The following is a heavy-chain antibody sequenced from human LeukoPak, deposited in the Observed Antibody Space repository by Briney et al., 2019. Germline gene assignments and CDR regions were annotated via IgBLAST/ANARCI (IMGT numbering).Heavy chain of an antibody. CDR1: GYTFTNYW. D-gene: IGHD5-12*01. CDR3: AGRGYNRDYFDY. J-gene: IGHJ4*02. CDR2: IYPGDSDT. Sequence: GESLKISCRGSGYTFTNYWIAWVRQMPGKGLEWMGIIYPGDSDTRYSPSFQGQVTISADKSISTAYLQWSSLRASDTAMYYCAGRGYNRDYFDYWGQGTLVTVSS. V-gene: IGHV5-51*01.